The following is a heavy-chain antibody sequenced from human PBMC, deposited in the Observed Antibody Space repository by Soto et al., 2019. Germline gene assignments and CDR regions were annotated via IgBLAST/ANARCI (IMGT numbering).Heavy chain of an antibody. J-gene: IGHJ3*02. CDR1: GYTFTSYG. D-gene: IGHD3-10*01. CDR3: VRWGVILGAHDAFDI. V-gene: IGHV1-18*01. Sequence: QVQLVQSGAEVKKPGASVKVSCKASGYTFTSYGISWGRQAPGQGLECMGWISTHNGNTKYAQKLQGRVTMTTDTSTSTAYMELRSLRSDDTAVYYGVRWGVILGAHDAFDIWGQGTMVTVSS. CDR2: ISTHNGNT.